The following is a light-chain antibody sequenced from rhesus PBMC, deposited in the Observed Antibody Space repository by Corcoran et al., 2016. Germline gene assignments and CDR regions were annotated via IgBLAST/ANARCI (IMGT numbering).Light chain of an antibody. V-gene: IGKV1-22*01. J-gene: IGKJ4*01. Sequence: DIQMTQSPSSLSASVGDTVTITRRASQSISSWLAWYQQKPGKAPNLLIYKASSLQSGVPSSFSGSGAGTDVTLTISSLQSEGLTTDYSRRYSSRPLTFGGGTKVERK. CDR2: KAS. CDR3: RRYSSRPLT. CDR1: QSISSW.